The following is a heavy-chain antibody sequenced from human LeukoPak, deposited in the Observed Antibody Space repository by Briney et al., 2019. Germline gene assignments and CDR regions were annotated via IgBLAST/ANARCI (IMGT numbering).Heavy chain of an antibody. D-gene: IGHD1-26*01. V-gene: IGHV3-33*06. CDR3: AKGGDSGSYYFLDY. CDR2: IWYDGSNK. J-gene: IGHJ4*02. Sequence: GRSLRLSCAASGLTFSSYGMHWVRQAPGKGLEWVAVIWYDGSNKYYADSVKGRFTISRDNSKNTLYLQMNSLRAEDTAVYYCAKGGDSGSYYFLDYWGQGTLVTVSS. CDR1: GLTFSSYG.